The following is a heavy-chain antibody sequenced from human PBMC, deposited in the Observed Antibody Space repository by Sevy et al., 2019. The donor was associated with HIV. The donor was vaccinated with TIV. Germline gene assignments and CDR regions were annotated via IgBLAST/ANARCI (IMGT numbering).Heavy chain of an antibody. CDR3: ASEAGYGSDSRPFDY. V-gene: IGHV3-33*08. CDR1: DFSFSSNV. D-gene: IGHD2-21*02. J-gene: IGHJ4*02. CDR2: IWHVRNSE. Sequence: GGSLRLSCVASDFSFSSNVMHWVRQAPGKGLEWVAVIWHVRNSEYYADSVKGRFTISGENSKNKLYRQMNSLRGEDTAVYYCASEAGYGSDSRPFDYWGQGTLVTVSS.